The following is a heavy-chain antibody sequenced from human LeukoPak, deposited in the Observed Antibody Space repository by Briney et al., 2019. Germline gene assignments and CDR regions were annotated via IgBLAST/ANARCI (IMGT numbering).Heavy chain of an antibody. J-gene: IGHJ2*01. V-gene: IGHV5-51*01. CDR3: ARQKGLLKGVGVTPVTTNWYFDL. Sequence: RGESLKISCEGSGYSFPNYWIGWVRQMPGKGLEWMGIIYPRDSHTRYSPSFQGQVTISADKSISAAYLQWSSLKASDTAMYYCARQKGLLKGVGVTPVTTNWYFDLWGRGTLVTVSS. D-gene: IGHD4-17*01. CDR2: IYPRDSHT. CDR1: GYSFPNYW.